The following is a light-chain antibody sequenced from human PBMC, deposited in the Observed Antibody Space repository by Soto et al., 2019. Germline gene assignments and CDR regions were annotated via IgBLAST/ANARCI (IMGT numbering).Light chain of an antibody. CDR1: SSDVGGYNY. Sequence: QSALTQPASVSGSPGQSITISCTGTSSDVGGYNYVSWYQQHPGKAPKLMIYDVSNRPSGVSNRFSGSKSGNTASLTISGLQADDEADYYCSSYKSSTTVFGTGTKVTVL. V-gene: IGLV2-14*01. CDR2: DVS. CDR3: SSYKSSTTV. J-gene: IGLJ1*01.